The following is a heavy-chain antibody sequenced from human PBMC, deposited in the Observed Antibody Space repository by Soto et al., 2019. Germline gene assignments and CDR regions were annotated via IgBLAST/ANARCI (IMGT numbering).Heavy chain of an antibody. CDR2: MNPNNGNT. D-gene: IGHD7-27*01. CDR3: AEGPRNWGLDC. V-gene: IGHV1-8*01. Sequence: QVQLVQSGAEVKKPGASVKISCKASGYAFTSDDFNWVRQATGQGREWMGWMNPNNGNTAYAQKFQGRVTMTRDTSIGTAYMELSRLTSEDTAVYYCAEGPRNWGLDCWGQGTLVTVSS. J-gene: IGHJ4*02. CDR1: GYAFTSDD.